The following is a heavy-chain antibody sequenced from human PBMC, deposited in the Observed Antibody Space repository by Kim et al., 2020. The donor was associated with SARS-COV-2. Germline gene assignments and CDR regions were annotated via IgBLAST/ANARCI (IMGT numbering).Heavy chain of an antibody. D-gene: IGHD5-18*01. CDR2: I. CDR3: AQRPYSYRPFDY. V-gene: IGHV3-48*01. J-gene: IGHJ4*02. Sequence: IYDADPVNGRFTNTRDKAKNSLSLQMNSLRAEDTAVYYCAQRPYSYRPFDYWGQGTLVTVSS.